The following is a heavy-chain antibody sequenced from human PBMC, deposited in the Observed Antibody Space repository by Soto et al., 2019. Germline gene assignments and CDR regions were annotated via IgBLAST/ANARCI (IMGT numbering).Heavy chain of an antibody. CDR2: ITTSSRTI. D-gene: IGHD6-19*01. J-gene: IGHJ6*03. V-gene: IGHV3-48*01. CDR1: GFTFSSYS. Sequence: GGSLRLSCAASGFTFSSYSMNWVRQAPGKGLEWVSYITTSSRTIYYADSVKGRFTISRDNAKDSLYLQVNSLRAEDTAVYYCARVLAVAGTNYYYYYMDVWGKGTTVTVSS. CDR3: ARVLAVAGTNYYYYYMDV.